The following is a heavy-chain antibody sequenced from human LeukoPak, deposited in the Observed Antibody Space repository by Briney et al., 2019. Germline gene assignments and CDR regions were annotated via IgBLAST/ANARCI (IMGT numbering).Heavy chain of an antibody. Sequence: ASVSVSCKTSGYTFSKYDVNWVRQATGQGLEWMGWMKPNSGQTGYAQRFQGRIIMTRNTSISTAYMQLNSLTSEDTAKYYCARGPPERTYSDFWDQGPLGTVSS. V-gene: IGHV1-8*01. CDR2: MKPNSGQT. D-gene: IGHD4-11*01. CDR3: ARGPPERTYSDF. J-gene: IGHJ4*02. CDR1: GYTFSKYD.